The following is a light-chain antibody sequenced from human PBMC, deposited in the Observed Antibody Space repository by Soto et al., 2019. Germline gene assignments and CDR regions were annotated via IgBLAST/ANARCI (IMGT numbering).Light chain of an antibody. J-gene: IGKJ1*01. Sequence: VLTQSPGTLSLSPGERATLSCRASQNIRGNELAWYQQKPGQAPRLLIYRGSSRATGIPDGFSGRGSGTDFTLTISRLEPEDFAVYYCQDYGTSAPWTFGQGTTVEIK. V-gene: IGKV3-20*01. CDR3: QDYGTSAPWT. CDR2: RGS. CDR1: QNIRGNE.